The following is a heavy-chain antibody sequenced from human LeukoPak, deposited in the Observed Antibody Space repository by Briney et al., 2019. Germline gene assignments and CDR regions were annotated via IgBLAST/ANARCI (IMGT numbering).Heavy chain of an antibody. Sequence: GGSLRLSCAASGFTFSSYGMHWVRQAPGKGLEWVAVIWYDGSNKYYADSVKGRFTISRGNSKNTLYLQMNSLRAEDTAVYYCAKASGSLYGDTHYWGQGTLVTVSS. D-gene: IGHD4-17*01. CDR1: GFTFSSYG. V-gene: IGHV3-33*06. CDR3: AKASGSLYGDTHY. J-gene: IGHJ4*02. CDR2: IWYDGSNK.